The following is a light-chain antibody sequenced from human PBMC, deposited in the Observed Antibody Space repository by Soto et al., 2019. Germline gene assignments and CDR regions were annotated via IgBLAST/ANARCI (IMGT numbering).Light chain of an antibody. V-gene: IGLV2-11*01. CDR3: CSYAVIYIYV. Sequence: QSALTQPRSVSRSPGQSVTISCTGTSSDVGGYNYVSWYQQHPGKAPKLMIYDVGKRPSGVPDRFSGSKSGNTASLTISGLQAEDEADYYCCSYAVIYIYVFGTGTKVTVL. CDR2: DVG. CDR1: SSDVGGYNY. J-gene: IGLJ1*01.